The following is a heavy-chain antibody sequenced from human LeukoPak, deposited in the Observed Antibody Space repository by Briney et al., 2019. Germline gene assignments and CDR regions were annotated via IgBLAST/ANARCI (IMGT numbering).Heavy chain of an antibody. V-gene: IGHV3-64D*06. CDR2: ITTNGDTT. Sequence: GGSLRLSCSASGIIFSSFTMHWVRQAPGKGLEYVSAITTNGDTTYYVDSVKGRFTISRDNSKDTLYLQMSSLRPEDTAVYYCVNQLYDSENYGPPGNCWGQGTLVTVSS. CDR1: GIIFSSFT. J-gene: IGHJ4*02. CDR3: VNQLYDSENYGPPGNC. D-gene: IGHD3-10*01.